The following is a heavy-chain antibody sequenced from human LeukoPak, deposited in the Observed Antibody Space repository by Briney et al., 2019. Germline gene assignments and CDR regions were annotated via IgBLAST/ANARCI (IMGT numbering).Heavy chain of an antibody. V-gene: IGHV3-23*01. J-gene: IGHJ4*02. Sequence: PGGSLRLSCAASGFTFSSYAMSWVRQAPGKGLEWVSAISGSGGSTYYADSVKGRFTISRDNSKNTLYLQMNSLRAEGTAVYYCAKVPNLYYYDSSGYYFDYWGQGTLVTVSS. CDR3: AKVPNLYYYDSSGYYFDY. D-gene: IGHD3-22*01. CDR2: ISGSGGST. CDR1: GFTFSSYA.